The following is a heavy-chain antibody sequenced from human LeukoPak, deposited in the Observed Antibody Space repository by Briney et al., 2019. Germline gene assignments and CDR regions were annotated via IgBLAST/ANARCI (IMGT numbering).Heavy chain of an antibody. CDR1: GVSISSYY. CDR3: ARDARYYDSSGYYYILDY. J-gene: IGHJ4*02. CDR2: IYYSGST. D-gene: IGHD3-22*01. Sequence: SETLSLTCTVSGVSISSYYWSWIRQPPGKGLEWIGYIYYSGSTNYNPSLKSRVTISVDTSKNQFSLKLSSVTAADTAVYYCARDARYYDSSGYYYILDYWGQGTLVTVSS. V-gene: IGHV4-59*01.